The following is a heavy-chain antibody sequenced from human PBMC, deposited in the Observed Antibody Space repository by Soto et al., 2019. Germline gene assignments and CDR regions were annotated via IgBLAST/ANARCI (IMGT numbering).Heavy chain of an antibody. D-gene: IGHD2-21*02. V-gene: IGHV1-69*01. CDR2: IIPIFGTA. CDR1: GGTFSSYA. CDR3: ARDLTHPNCGGDCYVEQNP. Sequence: QVQLVQSGAEVKKPGSSVKVSCKASGGTFSSYAISWVRQAPGQGLEWMGGIIPIFGTANYAQKFQGRGTIPADESTSKAYMGMSSLRSEDTAVYYCARDLTHPNCGGDCYVEQNPWGQGTLVTVSS. J-gene: IGHJ5*02.